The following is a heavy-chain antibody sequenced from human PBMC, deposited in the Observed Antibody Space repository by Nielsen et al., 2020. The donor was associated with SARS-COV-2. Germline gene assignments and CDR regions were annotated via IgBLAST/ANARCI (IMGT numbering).Heavy chain of an antibody. Sequence: GESLKISCAASGFTFSSYGMHWVRQAPGKGLEWVAVIWYDGSNKYYADSVKGRFTISRDNSKNTLYLQMNSLRAEDTAVYYCAREGAAAVLSGMDVWGQGTTVTVSS. V-gene: IGHV3-33*01. CDR3: AREGAAAVLSGMDV. CDR1: GFTFSSYG. CDR2: IWYDGSNK. J-gene: IGHJ6*02. D-gene: IGHD6-13*01.